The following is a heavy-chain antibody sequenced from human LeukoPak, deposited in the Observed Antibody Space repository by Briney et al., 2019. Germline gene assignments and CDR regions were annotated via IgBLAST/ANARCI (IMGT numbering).Heavy chain of an antibody. CDR2: ISYDGDNT. V-gene: IGHV3-30*01. CDR3: ARGDYEVY. D-gene: IGHD4-17*01. Sequence: GRSLRLSCAASGFTLSTYVMHWVRQAPGKGLEWVAYISYDGDNTYYADSVKGRFTISRDNSKNTLYLLVNSLTVEDTAVYYFARGDYEVYWGQGTLVTVSS. J-gene: IGHJ4*02. CDR1: GFTLSTYV.